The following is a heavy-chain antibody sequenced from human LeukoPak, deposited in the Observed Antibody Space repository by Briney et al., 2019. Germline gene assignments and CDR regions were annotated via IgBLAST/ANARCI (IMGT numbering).Heavy chain of an antibody. D-gene: IGHD3-22*01. CDR2: IYTSGST. Sequence: SSETLSLTCTVSGGSISSYYWSWIRQPAGKGLEWIGRIYTSGSTNYNPSLKSRVTMSVDTSKNQFSLKLSSVTAADTAVYYCARDDSSGYLGYFDYWGQGTLVTVSS. V-gene: IGHV4-4*07. CDR1: GGSISSYY. J-gene: IGHJ4*02. CDR3: ARDDSSGYLGYFDY.